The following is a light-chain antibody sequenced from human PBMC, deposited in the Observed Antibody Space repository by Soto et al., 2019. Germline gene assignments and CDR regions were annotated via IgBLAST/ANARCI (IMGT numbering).Light chain of an antibody. Sequence: EIVLTQSPGTLSLSPGERGTLSCRASQSVSSNYLAWYQQKPGQAPRLLLYGASSRATGIPDRFSGSGSGTDFTLTISRLEPEDFEVYYCQKYAGSPRTFGQGTKV. J-gene: IGKJ1*01. CDR1: QSVSSNY. CDR3: QKYAGSPRT. V-gene: IGKV3-20*01. CDR2: GAS.